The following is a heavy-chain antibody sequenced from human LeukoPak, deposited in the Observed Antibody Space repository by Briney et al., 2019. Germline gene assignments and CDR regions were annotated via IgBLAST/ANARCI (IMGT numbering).Heavy chain of an antibody. CDR3: AGPSGSYHDAFDS. CDR2: INPNSGGT. Sequence: GASVKVSCKASGYTFTGYYMHWVRQAPGQGLEWMGWINPNSGGTNYAQKFQGRVTMTRDTSISTAYMELSRLRSDDTAVYYCAGPSGSYHDAFDSWSQGTMVTVSS. D-gene: IGHD1-26*01. J-gene: IGHJ3*02. CDR1: GYTFTGYY. V-gene: IGHV1-2*02.